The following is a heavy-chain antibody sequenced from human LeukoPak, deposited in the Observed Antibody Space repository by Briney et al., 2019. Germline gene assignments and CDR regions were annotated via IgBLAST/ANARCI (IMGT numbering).Heavy chain of an antibody. CDR2: IKQDENEQ. Sequence: GGSLRLSCAASGITVSRYWMGWVRQAPGGGLEWVANIKQDENEQDYVDSVRGRFTISRDNAKNSLYLQMNSLRAEDTAVYYCARDTPHVISLWFGELFYYFDYWGQGTLVTVSS. CDR3: ARDTPHVISLWFGELFYYFDY. J-gene: IGHJ4*02. CDR1: GITVSRYW. D-gene: IGHD3-10*01. V-gene: IGHV3-7*01.